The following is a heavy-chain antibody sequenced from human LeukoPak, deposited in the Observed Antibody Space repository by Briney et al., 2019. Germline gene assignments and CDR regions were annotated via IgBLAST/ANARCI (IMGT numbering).Heavy chain of an antibody. CDR1: GFTFSSYA. Sequence: GGFLRLSCAASGFTFSSYAMSWVRQAPGKGLEWVSAISGGGGDTYHADSVKGRFTISRDNSKNTLYLQMNSLRAEDTAVYYCAKEMEAAGSTRGSFDYWGQGTLVTVSS. D-gene: IGHD6-13*01. J-gene: IGHJ4*02. CDR3: AKEMEAAGSTRGSFDY. V-gene: IGHV3-23*01. CDR2: ISGGGGDT.